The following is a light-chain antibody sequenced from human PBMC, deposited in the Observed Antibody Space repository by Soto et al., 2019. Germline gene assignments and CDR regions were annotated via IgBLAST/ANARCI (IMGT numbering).Light chain of an antibody. CDR1: QSDSSSY. V-gene: IGKV3-20*01. CDR3: QQYGSSPPYT. J-gene: IGKJ2*01. Sequence: EIVLTQSPGTLSLSPGERATLSCRASQSDSSSYLAWYQQKPGQAPRLLIYGASSRATGIPDRFSGSGSGTDFTLTISRLEPADFAVYYCQQYGSSPPYTFGQGTKLEIK. CDR2: GAS.